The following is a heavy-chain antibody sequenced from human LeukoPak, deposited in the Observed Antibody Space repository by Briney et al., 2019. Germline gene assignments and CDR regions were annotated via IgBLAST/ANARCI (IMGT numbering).Heavy chain of an antibody. V-gene: IGHV3-23*01. J-gene: IGHJ3*02. CDR3: AKGVSMAPDAFDI. CDR1: GGTFSSYA. CDR2: ISGSGGST. Sequence: SCKASGGTFSSYAMSWVRQAPGKGLEWVSAISGSGGSTYYADSVKGRFTISRDNSKNTLYLQMNSLRVEDTAVYYCAKGVSMAPDAFDIWGQGTMVTVSS. D-gene: IGHD3-10*01.